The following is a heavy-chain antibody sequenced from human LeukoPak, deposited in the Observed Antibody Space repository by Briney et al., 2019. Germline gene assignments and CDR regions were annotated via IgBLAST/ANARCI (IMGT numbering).Heavy chain of an antibody. J-gene: IGHJ5*02. CDR2: ISAYNGNT. Sequence: ASVKVSCKASGYTFTSYGISWVRQAPGQGLEWMGWISAYNGNTNYAQKLQGRVTMTTDTSTSTAYMELRSLRSDDTAVYYCAREVVRGVILGWFDPWGQGTLVTVSS. D-gene: IGHD3-10*01. CDR3: AREVVRGVILGWFDP. V-gene: IGHV1-18*01. CDR1: GYTFTSYG.